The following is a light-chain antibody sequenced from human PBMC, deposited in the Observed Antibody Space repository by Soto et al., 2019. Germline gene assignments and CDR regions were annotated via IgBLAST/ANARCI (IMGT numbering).Light chain of an antibody. CDR3: HQYGHSPYT. CDR2: GAS. CDR1: QAVSTNY. V-gene: IGKV3-20*01. J-gene: IGKJ2*01. Sequence: IVLTQSPGTLSLSPGERATLSCRASQAVSTNYLAWYQQKPGQAPRLLIFGASSRATGIPDRFSGSGSGTDFTLTISNLEPEDFAVFFCHQYGHSPYTFGQGTKLEIK.